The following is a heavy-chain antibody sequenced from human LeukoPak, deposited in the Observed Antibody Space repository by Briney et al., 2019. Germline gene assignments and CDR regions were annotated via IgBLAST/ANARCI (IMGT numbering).Heavy chain of an antibody. Sequence: GGSLRLSCAASGFTFSSYSMNWVRQAPGKGLEWVSYISSSSTIYYADSVKGRFTISRDNAKNSLCLQMNSLRDEDTAVYYCARDPYYDSSGSYYYYGMDVWGQGTTVTVSS. CDR2: ISSSSTI. D-gene: IGHD3-22*01. CDR3: ARDPYYDSSGSYYYYGMDV. J-gene: IGHJ6*02. CDR1: GFTFSSYS. V-gene: IGHV3-48*02.